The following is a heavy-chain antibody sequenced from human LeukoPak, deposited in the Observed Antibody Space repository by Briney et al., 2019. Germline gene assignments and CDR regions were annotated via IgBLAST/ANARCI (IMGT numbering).Heavy chain of an antibody. D-gene: IGHD3-22*01. J-gene: IGHJ5*02. CDR2: IGTNGNT. CDR3: GKDDSYHYDTSTYVA. CDR1: GFTFSRYA. V-gene: IGHV3-64D*06. Sequence: GGSLRLSCSASGFTFSRYAMHWARQAPGKGLEYVSAIGTNGNTYYADSVKGRFTISRDNSKNTLYLQMSRLRAEDTAVYHCGKDDSYHYDTSTYVAWGQGTLVTVSS.